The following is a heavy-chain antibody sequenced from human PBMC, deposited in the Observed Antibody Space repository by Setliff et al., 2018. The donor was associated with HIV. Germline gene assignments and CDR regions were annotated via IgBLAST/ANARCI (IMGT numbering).Heavy chain of an antibody. V-gene: IGHV4-34*01. D-gene: IGHD2-21*01. CDR1: GASFTDYY. CDR2: VNHKGVA. CDR3: TRAQIAAPRPFDY. Sequence: ASETLSLTCAFYGASFTDYYWNWIRQPPGKGLEWIGEVNHKGVANYSPSLMRRATISADTSKNQFSLRLSSVTAADTALYFCTRAQIAAPRPFDYWGQGTLVTVSS. J-gene: IGHJ4*02.